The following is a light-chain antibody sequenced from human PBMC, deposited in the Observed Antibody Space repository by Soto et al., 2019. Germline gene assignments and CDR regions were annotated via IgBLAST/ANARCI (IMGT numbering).Light chain of an antibody. V-gene: IGLV2-14*01. CDR1: ISDIYAYNY. Sequence: TQPACVSGSPGQSINITCTGTISDIYAYNYVSWYQQHPGKAPKVVISGVNIRPSGVSSRFSGSKSGNTASLTISGLQAEDEAEYFCGSYAGSDTFVFGTGTKVTVL. CDR3: GSYAGSDTFV. CDR2: GVN. J-gene: IGLJ1*01.